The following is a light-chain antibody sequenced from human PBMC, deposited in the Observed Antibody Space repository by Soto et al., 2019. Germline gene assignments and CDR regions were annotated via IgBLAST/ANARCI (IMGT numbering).Light chain of an antibody. J-gene: IGKJ5*01. V-gene: IGKV3-20*01. CDR1: QGTSRY. CDR3: QQYSTSPIS. Sequence: ENVLTQSPGTLSLSPGERATLSCRASQGTSRYLSWYQQRPGQAPRLLIYGASSRATGIPDRFSGSGSGTDFPLTSSRLEPEDFAVYYCQQYSTSPISFGQGTRLEIK. CDR2: GAS.